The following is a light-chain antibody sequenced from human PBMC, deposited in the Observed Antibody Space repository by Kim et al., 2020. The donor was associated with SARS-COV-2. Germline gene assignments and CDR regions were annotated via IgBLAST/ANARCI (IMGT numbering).Light chain of an antibody. J-gene: IGKJ4*01. CDR1: QSVRSS. Sequence: GVMATLSCQASQSVRSSLAWYQQKVGRAPRHLINNACNRDTGMPARLSGSGSGRDIILTLNSLEPEDFVIYYCQQRMNWPLLTFGGGTKVEIK. V-gene: IGKV3-11*02. CDR2: NAC. CDR3: QQRMNWPLLT.